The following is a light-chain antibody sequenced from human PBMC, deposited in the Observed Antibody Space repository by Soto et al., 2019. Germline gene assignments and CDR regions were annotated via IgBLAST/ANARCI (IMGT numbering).Light chain of an antibody. V-gene: IGKV1-27*01. J-gene: IGKJ4*01. Sequence: IQLKQSPSSLSASVGDRVTITCRASQGIGSYLAWYQQKPGEAPKLLIFAASTLQSGVPSRFSGSGSGTDFTLTISSLQPEDVATYYCQKCGIAPFTFGGGTKVAIK. CDR1: QGIGSY. CDR2: AAS. CDR3: QKCGIAPFT.